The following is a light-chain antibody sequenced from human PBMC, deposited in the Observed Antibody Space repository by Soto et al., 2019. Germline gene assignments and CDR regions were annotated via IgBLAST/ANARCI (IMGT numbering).Light chain of an antibody. CDR3: QQLNRYPPGYT. Sequence: IQLTQSPSSLSASVGDRVTITCRASQGISSYLAWYQQKPGKAPKLLIYAASTLQSGVPSRFSGSGSGTDFTLTISSLQPEDFATYYCQQLNRYPPGYTFGQGTKLEIK. CDR2: AAS. CDR1: QGISSY. V-gene: IGKV1-9*01. J-gene: IGKJ2*01.